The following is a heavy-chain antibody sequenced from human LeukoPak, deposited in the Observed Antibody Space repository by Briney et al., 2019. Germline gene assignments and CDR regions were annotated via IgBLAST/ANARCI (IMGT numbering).Heavy chain of an antibody. CDR3: ARDSPYYDSSGYQGSFDI. Sequence: SSETLSLTCTVSGGSISSYYWSRIRQPPGKGLEWIGYIYYSGSTNYNPSLKSRVTISVDTSKNQFSLKLSSVTAADTAVYYCARDSPYYDSSGYQGSFDIWGQGTMVTVSS. V-gene: IGHV4-59*01. CDR2: IYYSGST. D-gene: IGHD3-22*01. J-gene: IGHJ3*02. CDR1: GGSISSYY.